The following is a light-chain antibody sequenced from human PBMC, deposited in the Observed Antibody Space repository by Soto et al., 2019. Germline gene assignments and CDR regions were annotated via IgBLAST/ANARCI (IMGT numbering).Light chain of an antibody. CDR3: QQRSNYT. CDR2: DAS. Sequence: EIVLTQSPATLSLSPGERATLSCRASQSVSSYLAWYQQKPGQAPRLLIYDASNTATGIPARFSGSGSGTDFTLTTSNLEPEDFAIYYCQQRSNYTFGGGTKVEIK. J-gene: IGKJ4*01. V-gene: IGKV3-11*01. CDR1: QSVSSY.